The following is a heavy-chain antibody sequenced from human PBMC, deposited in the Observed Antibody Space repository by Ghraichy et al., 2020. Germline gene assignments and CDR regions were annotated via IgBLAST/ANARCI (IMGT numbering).Heavy chain of an antibody. D-gene: IGHD2/OR15-2a*01. CDR2: INQDGSEK. V-gene: IGHV3-7*03. CDR3: ARGTNSALDS. CDR1: GFTFSSHW. Sequence: GGSLRLSCAASGFTFSSHWMHWVRQGPGKRLEWVARINQDGSEKYYVDSVKGRFTISRDNAKNSVYLEMNSLRVEDTAVFYCARGTNSALDSWGQGTMVTIAS. J-gene: IGHJ3*02.